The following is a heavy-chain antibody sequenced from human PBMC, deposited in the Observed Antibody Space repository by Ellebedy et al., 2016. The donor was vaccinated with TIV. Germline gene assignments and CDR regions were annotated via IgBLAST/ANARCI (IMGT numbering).Heavy chain of an antibody. V-gene: IGHV1-58*02. J-gene: IGHJ4*02. CDR3: AAGSSPAKI. D-gene: IGHD6-13*01. Sequence: AASVKVSCKASGFNFSNPAIQWVRQARGQRLEWIGWIVVGSARANYARNFQERVIITRDMPTGTAYMELSSLRSEDTAVYYCAAGSSPAKIWGQGTLVTVSS. CDR1: GFNFSNPA. CDR2: IVVGSARA.